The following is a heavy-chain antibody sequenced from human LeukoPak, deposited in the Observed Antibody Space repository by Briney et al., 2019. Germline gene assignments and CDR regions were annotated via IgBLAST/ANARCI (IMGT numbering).Heavy chain of an antibody. J-gene: IGHJ6*02. V-gene: IGHV4-59*01. Sequence: SETLSLTCTVSGGSISSYYWSWIRQPPGKGLEWIGYIYHSGSTNYNPSLKSRVTVSVDTSKNQFSLKLSSVTAADTAVYYCVRCAPAAGTVYYYGMDVWGQGTTVTVSS. CDR2: IYHSGST. CDR3: VRCAPAAGTVYYYGMDV. CDR1: GGSISSYY. D-gene: IGHD6-13*01.